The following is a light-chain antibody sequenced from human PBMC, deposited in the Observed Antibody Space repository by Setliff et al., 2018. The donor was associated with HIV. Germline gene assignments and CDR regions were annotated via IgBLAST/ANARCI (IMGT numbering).Light chain of an antibody. CDR2: GNI. V-gene: IGLV1-40*01. CDR1: SSDIGAGYD. Sequence: QSALTQPPSVSGAPGQRVTISCTGSSSDIGAGYDVQWYQQLPGTAPKLLIYGNINRPSGVPDRFSGSKSGTSASLAITGLQAEDEADHYCQSYDTSLSGVFGTGTKVTVL. CDR3: QSYDTSLSGV. J-gene: IGLJ1*01.